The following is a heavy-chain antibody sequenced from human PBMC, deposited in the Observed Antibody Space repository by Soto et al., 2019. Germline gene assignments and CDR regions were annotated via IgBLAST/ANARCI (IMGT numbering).Heavy chain of an antibody. CDR1: GGSSRSYY. CDR3: ARDSLLSDSSGYYYRVFDY. CDR2: IYYSGST. Sequence: PLETHSLTSTVSGGSSRSYYWSWIRQPTGKGLEWIGYIYYSGSTNYNPSLKSRVTISVDTSKNQFSLKLSSVTAADTAVYYCARDSLLSDSSGYYYRVFDYWGQGTLVTVSS. V-gene: IGHV4-59*01. J-gene: IGHJ4*02. D-gene: IGHD3-22*01.